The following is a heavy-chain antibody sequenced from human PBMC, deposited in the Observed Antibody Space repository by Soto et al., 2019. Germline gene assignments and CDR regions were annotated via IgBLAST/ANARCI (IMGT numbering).Heavy chain of an antibody. V-gene: IGHV4-4*07. J-gene: IGHJ5*02. CDR1: GGSISGYY. CDR3: AREPLAHSYFDL. CDR2: MYNSERT. D-gene: IGHD2-15*01. Sequence: SETLSLTCTVSGGSISGYYWSWIRQPAGKGLEWIGRMYNSERTNYNPSLKSRVTMSMDTSKNQFSLKLTSVTAADTAVYFCAREPLAHSYFDLWGQGALVTVSS.